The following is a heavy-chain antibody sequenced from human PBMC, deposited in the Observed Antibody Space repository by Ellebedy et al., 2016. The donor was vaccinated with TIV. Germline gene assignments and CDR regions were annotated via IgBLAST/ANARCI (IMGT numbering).Heavy chain of an antibody. D-gene: IGHD3-22*01. Sequence: ASVKVSXXASGGTFSNSAVSWVRQAPGQGLKWMGGIIPIIGRTHYPQKFQGRVTITADDSTSTAYMEMSGLRSEDTAVYYCARDSSGYRDDAFDIWGQGTTVTVSS. V-gene: IGHV1-69*13. CDR2: IIPIIGRT. CDR3: ARDSSGYRDDAFDI. CDR1: GGTFSNSA. J-gene: IGHJ3*02.